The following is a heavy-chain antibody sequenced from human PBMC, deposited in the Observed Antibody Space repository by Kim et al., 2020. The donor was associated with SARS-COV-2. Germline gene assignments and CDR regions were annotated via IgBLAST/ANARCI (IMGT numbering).Heavy chain of an antibody. D-gene: IGHD1-26*01. CDR3: ARVLQAFKPRRESWFDP. CDR1: GGSISSYY. J-gene: IGHJ5*02. Sequence: SETLSLTCTVSGGSISSYYWSWIRQPPGKGLEWIGYIYYSGSTNYNPSLKSRVTISVDTSKNQFSLKLSSVTAADTAVYYCARVLQAFKPRRESWFDPWGQGTLVTVSS. CDR2: IYYSGST. V-gene: IGHV4-59*13.